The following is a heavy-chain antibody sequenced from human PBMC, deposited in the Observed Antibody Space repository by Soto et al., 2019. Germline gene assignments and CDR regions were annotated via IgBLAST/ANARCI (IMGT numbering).Heavy chain of an antibody. CDR3: SILEGA. D-gene: IGHD2-21*01. CDR2: SRNKAKSYST. J-gene: IGHJ5*02. Sequence: EVQLVESGGGLVQPGGSLTLSCAVSGLTFGDHYMEWVRQAPGKGLEWVARSRNKAKSYSTEFAASVKGRFTISIDESKNSLNLQISSLMTEDTAVYYCSILEGAWGQGTLVTVSS. CDR1: GLTFGDHY. V-gene: IGHV3-72*01.